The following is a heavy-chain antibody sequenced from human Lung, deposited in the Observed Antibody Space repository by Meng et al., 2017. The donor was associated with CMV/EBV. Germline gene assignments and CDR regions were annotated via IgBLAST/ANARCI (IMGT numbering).Heavy chain of an antibody. J-gene: IGHJ6*02. D-gene: IGHD3-3*01. Sequence: SCAASGFTFSSYGMHXVRQAPGKGLEWVAVIWYDGSNKYYADSVKGRFTISRDNSKNTLYLQMNSLRAEDTAVYYCAKSQVYYDFWSGIKGRLVYYYYYGMDVWXQGNXVTVSS. CDR3: AKSQVYYDFWSGIKGRLVYYYYYGMDV. CDR1: GFTFSSYG. V-gene: IGHV3-33*06. CDR2: IWYDGSNK.